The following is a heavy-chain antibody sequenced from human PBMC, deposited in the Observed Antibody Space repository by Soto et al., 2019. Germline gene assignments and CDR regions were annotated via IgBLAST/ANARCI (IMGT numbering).Heavy chain of an antibody. CDR2: ISYDGSNK. CDR3: AKLFPEWLFLFDY. Sequence: QVQLVESGGGVVQPGRSLRLSCAASGFTFSSYGMHWVRQAPGKGLEWVAVISYDGSNKYYADSVKGRFTISRDNSKNTLYLQMNSLRAEATAVYYCAKLFPEWLFLFDYWGQGTLVTVSS. J-gene: IGHJ4*02. CDR1: GFTFSSYG. V-gene: IGHV3-30*18. D-gene: IGHD3-3*01.